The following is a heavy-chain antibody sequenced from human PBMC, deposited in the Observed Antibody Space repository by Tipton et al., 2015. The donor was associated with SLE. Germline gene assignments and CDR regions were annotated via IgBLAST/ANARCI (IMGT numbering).Heavy chain of an antibody. D-gene: IGHD3-3*01. CDR2: IYYSGST. V-gene: IGHV4-39*07. CDR1: GGSISSSSYY. Sequence: GLVKPSETLSLTCTVSGGSISSSSYYWGWIRQPPGKGLEWIGSIYYSGSTYYNPSLKSRVTISVDTSKNQFSLKLSSVTAADTAVYYCARDIRGERFLEWLDAFDIWGQGTMVTVSS. J-gene: IGHJ3*02. CDR3: ARDIRGERFLEWLDAFDI.